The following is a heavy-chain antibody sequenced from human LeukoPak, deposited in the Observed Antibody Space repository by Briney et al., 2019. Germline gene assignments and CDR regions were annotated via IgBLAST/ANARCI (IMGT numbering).Heavy chain of an antibody. J-gene: IGHJ2*01. CDR3: ARENGDEGYFDL. V-gene: IGHV4-31*03. CDR2: IYYSGST. CDR1: GGSISSGGYY. Sequence: PSQTLSLTCTVSGGSISSGGYYWSWIRQHPGKGLEWIGYIYYSGSTYYNPSLKSRVTISVDTSKNQFYLKLSSVTAADTAVYYCARENGDEGYFDLWGRGTLVTVSS. D-gene: IGHD4-17*01.